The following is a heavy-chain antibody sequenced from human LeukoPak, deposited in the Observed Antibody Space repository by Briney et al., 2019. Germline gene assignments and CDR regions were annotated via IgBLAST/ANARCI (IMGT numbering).Heavy chain of an antibody. V-gene: IGHV4-30-4*08. D-gene: IGHD3-3*01. CDR3: ARPKSTYYTDAFDI. CDR1: GGSISSGDYY. J-gene: IGHJ3*02. CDR2: IYYSGST. Sequence: SQTLSLTCTVSGGSISSGDYYWSWIRQPPGKGLEWIGYIYYSGSTYYNPSLKSRVTMSVDTSKNQFSLKLSSVTAADTAVYYCARPKSTYYTDAFDIWGQGTMVTISS.